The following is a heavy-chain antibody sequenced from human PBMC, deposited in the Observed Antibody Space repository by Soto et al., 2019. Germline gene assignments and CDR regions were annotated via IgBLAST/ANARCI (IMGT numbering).Heavy chain of an antibody. CDR1: GGTFSRYT. CDR3: AREVYCSSTSCQED. Sequence: QVQLVQSGAEVKKPGSSVKVFCKASGGTFSRYTISWVRQAPAHGLEWMGGLIPILGIANYAQKFQGRVTITADKSASTAYMELSSLRSADTAVYDWAREVYCSSTSCQEDGGQGTLVTVSA. CDR2: LIPILGIA. J-gene: IGHJ4*02. V-gene: IGHV1-69*08. D-gene: IGHD2-2*01.